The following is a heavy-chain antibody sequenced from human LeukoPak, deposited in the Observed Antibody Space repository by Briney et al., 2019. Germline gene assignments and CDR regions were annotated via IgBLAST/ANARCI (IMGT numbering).Heavy chain of an antibody. Sequence: PGGSLRLSCAASGFTFSGYSMNWVRQAPGKGLEWVSYISSSSSTIYYADSVKGRFTISRDNAKNSLYLQMNSLRAEDTAVYYCARVSYCTNGVCYTDENWFDPWGQGTLVSVSS. CDR1: GFTFSGYS. J-gene: IGHJ5*02. CDR3: ARVSYCTNGVCYTDENWFDP. D-gene: IGHD2-8*01. V-gene: IGHV3-48*01. CDR2: ISSSSSTI.